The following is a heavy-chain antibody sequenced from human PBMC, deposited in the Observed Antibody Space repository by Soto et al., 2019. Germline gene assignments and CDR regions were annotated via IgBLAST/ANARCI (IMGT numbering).Heavy chain of an antibody. J-gene: IGHJ4*02. D-gene: IGHD3-3*01. CDR2: ISGSGGST. CDR3: AKGTDYDFWSGWLKDTPIDY. V-gene: IGHV3-23*01. Sequence: EVQLLESGGGLVQPGGSLRLSCAASGFTFSSYAMSWLRQAPGKGLEWVSAISGSGGSTYYADSVKGRFTISRDNSKNTLYLQMNSLRAEDTAVYYCAKGTDYDFWSGWLKDTPIDYWGQGTLVTVSS. CDR1: GFTFSSYA.